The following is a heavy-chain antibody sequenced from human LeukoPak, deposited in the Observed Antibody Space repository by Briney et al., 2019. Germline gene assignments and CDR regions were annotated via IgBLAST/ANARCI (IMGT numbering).Heavy chain of an antibody. CDR1: GGSISSYC. V-gene: IGHV4-59*01. D-gene: IGHD6-13*01. J-gene: IGHJ4*02. Sequence: PSETLSLTCTVSGGSISSYCWSWIRQPPGKGLEWIGYIYYSGSTSYNPSLKSRVTISVDTSKNHFSLKVTSVTAADTAVYYCARGPELAAGSNFDYWGQGILVTVSS. CDR3: ARGPELAAGSNFDY. CDR2: IYYSGST.